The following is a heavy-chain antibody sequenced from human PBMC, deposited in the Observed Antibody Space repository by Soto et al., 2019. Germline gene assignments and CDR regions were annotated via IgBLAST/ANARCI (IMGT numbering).Heavy chain of an antibody. Sequence: AGGSLRLSCAASGFTFSSYAMSWVRQAPGKGLEWVSAISGSGGSTYYADSVKGRFTISRDNSKNTLYLQMNSLRAEDTAVYYCAKARRETYYYDSSGYSFDYWGQGTLVTVSS. CDR3: AKARRETYYYDSSGYSFDY. CDR2: ISGSGGST. V-gene: IGHV3-23*01. J-gene: IGHJ4*02. CDR1: GFTFSSYA. D-gene: IGHD3-22*01.